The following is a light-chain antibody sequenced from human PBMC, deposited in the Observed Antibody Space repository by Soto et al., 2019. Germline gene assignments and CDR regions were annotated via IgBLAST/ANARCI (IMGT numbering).Light chain of an antibody. J-gene: IGLJ1*01. CDR1: NSNIGSNT. CDR2: YDN. Sequence: QSVLTQPPSASGTPGQRVTISCSGSNSNIGSNTVNWYQQLPGTAPKLLIYYDNLRPSGVPDRISGSESGTSASLAISGLQSDDEADYYCAAWDDSLNGRVFGTGTKLTVL. V-gene: IGLV1-44*01. CDR3: AAWDDSLNGRV.